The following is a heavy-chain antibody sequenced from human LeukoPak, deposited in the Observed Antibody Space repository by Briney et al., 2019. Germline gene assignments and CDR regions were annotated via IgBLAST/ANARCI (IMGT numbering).Heavy chain of an antibody. CDR2: INHSGST. D-gene: IGHD3-9*01. Sequence: SETLSLTCAVYGGSFSGYYWSWIRQPPGKGLEWIGEINHSGSTNYNPSLKSRVTISVDTSKNQFSLKLSSVTAADTAVYYCARAKGVLRYFDWGQGTLATVSS. V-gene: IGHV4-34*01. CDR3: ARAKGVLRYFD. CDR1: GGSFSGYY. J-gene: IGHJ4*02.